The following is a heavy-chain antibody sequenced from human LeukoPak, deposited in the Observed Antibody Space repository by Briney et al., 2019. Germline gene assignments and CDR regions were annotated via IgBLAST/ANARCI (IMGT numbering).Heavy chain of an antibody. CDR1: GFTFSSYG. V-gene: IGHV3-33*01. D-gene: IGHD3-22*01. J-gene: IGHJ6*03. Sequence: PGGSLRLSCAASGFTFSSYGMHWVRQAPGKGLGWVAVIWYDGSNKYYADSVKGRFTISRDNSKNTLYLQMNSLRAEDTAVYYCARVPYNYYDSSCPTDYMDVWGKGTTVSVSS. CDR3: ARVPYNYYDSSCPTDYMDV. CDR2: IWYDGSNK.